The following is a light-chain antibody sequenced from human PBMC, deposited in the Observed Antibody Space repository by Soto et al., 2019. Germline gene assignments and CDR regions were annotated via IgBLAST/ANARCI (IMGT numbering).Light chain of an antibody. CDR3: QQRSNWPRGT. CDR2: DAS. CDR1: QSVSSY. J-gene: IGKJ1*01. Sequence: EIVLTQSPATLSLSPGERATLSCRASQSVSSYLAWYQQKPGQAPRLLIYDASNRATGIPARFSGSGSGTDFTLTISSLEPGDFAVYYCQQRSNWPRGTFGQGTKVEIK. V-gene: IGKV3-11*01.